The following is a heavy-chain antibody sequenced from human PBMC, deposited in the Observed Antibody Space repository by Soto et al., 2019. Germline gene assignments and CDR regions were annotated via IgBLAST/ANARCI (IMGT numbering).Heavy chain of an antibody. Sequence: GGSLRLSCASSGFTFSSYGMHLVRQAPGKGLEWVAVISYDGSNKYYADSVKGRFTISRDNSKNTLYLQMNSLRAEDTAVYYCAKDLTTVPPSSIFDYWGQGTLVTVSS. D-gene: IGHD4-4*01. CDR3: AKDLTTVPPSSIFDY. CDR1: GFTFSSYG. V-gene: IGHV3-30*18. CDR2: ISYDGSNK. J-gene: IGHJ4*02.